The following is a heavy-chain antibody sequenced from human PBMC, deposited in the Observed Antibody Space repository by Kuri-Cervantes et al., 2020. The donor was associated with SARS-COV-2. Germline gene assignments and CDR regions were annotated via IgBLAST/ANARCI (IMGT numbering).Heavy chain of an antibody. CDR3: ARGNTADAFDI. CDR1: GYSFSSYD. CDR2: LNPDTGNT. D-gene: IGHD5-18*01. Sequence: ASVKVSCKGSGYSFSSYDINWVRQAAGQGLEWMGWLNPDTGNTGNAKKFQGRVTMTTDESTSTAYMELSSLRSEDTAVYYCARGNTADAFDIWGQGTMVTVSS. J-gene: IGHJ3*02. V-gene: IGHV1-8*02.